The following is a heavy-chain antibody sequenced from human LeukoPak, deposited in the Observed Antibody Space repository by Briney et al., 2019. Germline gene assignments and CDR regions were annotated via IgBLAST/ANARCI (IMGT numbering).Heavy chain of an antibody. J-gene: IGHJ5*02. Sequence: GGSLRLSCATSGFTFGNYAMHWVRQAPGKGLEWVAVIAHDETNRFYADSVRGRFTISRDNAKNSLYLQMDSLRAEDTAVYYCARTVRGVITSRTGWFDPWGQGTLVTVSS. D-gene: IGHD3-10*01. V-gene: IGHV3-30*04. CDR2: IAHDETNR. CDR3: ARTVRGVITSRTGWFDP. CDR1: GFTFGNYA.